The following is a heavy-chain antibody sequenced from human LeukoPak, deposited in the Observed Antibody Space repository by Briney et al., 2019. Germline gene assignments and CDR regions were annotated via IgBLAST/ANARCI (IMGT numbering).Heavy chain of an antibody. CDR2: IYYSGST. CDR1: GGSISSYY. D-gene: IGHD3-16*01. J-gene: IGHJ4*02. Sequence: SETLSLTCTVSGGSISSYYWSWIRQPPGKGLEWIGYIYYSGSTNYNPSLKSRVTISVDASKNQFSLKLSSVTAADTAVYYCARGCGGRVDYWGQGTLVTVSS. CDR3: ARGCGGRVDY. V-gene: IGHV4-59*01.